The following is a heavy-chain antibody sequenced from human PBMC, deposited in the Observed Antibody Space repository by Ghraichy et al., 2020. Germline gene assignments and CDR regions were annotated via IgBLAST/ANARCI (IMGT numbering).Heavy chain of an antibody. CDR1: GGSISSGGYS. CDR2: IYHSGST. V-gene: IGHV4-30-2*01. CDR3: ARGGDGMATITGFDY. D-gene: IGHD5-24*01. J-gene: IGHJ4*02. Sequence: SETLSLTCAVSGGSISSGGYSWSWIRQPPGKGLEWIGYIYHSGSTYYNPSLKSRVTISVDRSKNQFSLKLSSVTAADTAVYYCARGGDGMATITGFDYWGQGTLVTVSS.